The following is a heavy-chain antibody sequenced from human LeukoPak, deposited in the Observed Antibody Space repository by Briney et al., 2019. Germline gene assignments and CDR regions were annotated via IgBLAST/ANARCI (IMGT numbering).Heavy chain of an antibody. V-gene: IGHV4-31*03. J-gene: IGHJ5*02. Sequence: PSDTLSLTCTVSGGSIRSGGYYWSWIRQHPGKDLEWIGNVYYSGNTNSNPSLKSRLNISVDTSKSQFSLKLTSVTAADTAMYYCAREISSAPNWFDPWGQGTLVTVSS. CDR3: AREISSAPNWFDP. CDR2: VYYSGNT. CDR1: GGSIRSGGYY. D-gene: IGHD2-15*01.